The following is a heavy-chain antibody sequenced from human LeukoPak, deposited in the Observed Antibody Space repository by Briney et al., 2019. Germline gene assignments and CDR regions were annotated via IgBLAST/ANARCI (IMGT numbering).Heavy chain of an antibody. CDR2: IKSKIDGGTI. D-gene: IGHD6-25*01. CDR3: TTRRQDGC. V-gene: IGHV3-15*01. Sequence: PGGSLRLSCVASGFTFSDAWVSWVRQAPGKGLEWVGRIKSKIDGGTIDYGAAVKGRFTISRDDSRNTLYLQMNSLKTEDTAVYYCTTRRQDGCWGQGTLVTVS. CDR1: GFTFSDAW. J-gene: IGHJ4*02.